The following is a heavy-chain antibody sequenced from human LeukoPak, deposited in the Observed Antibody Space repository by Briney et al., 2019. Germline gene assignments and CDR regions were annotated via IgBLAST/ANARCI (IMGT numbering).Heavy chain of an antibody. J-gene: IGHJ6*03. V-gene: IGHV4-38-2*02. CDR3: ARAFGGEYYYYYMDV. CDR1: GGSISSAYY. D-gene: IGHD3-10*01. Sequence: SETLSLTCTVSGGSISSAYYWGWIRQSPGKGLEWIGSIYFSGTTYFSPSLKSRVTISVDTSKNQFSLKLSSVTAADTAVYYCARAFGGEYYYYYMDVRGKGTTVTVSS. CDR2: IYFSGTT.